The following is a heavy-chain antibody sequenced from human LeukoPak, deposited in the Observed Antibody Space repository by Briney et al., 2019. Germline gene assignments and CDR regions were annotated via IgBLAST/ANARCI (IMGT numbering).Heavy chain of an antibody. J-gene: IGHJ5*02. CDR1: GFSFSDYS. CDR3: AREGRAYRYSSSWYPTPSWFDP. CDR2: INSRSNDI. Sequence: GGSLRLSCVASGFSFSDYSMNWVRQAPGKGLKWVSSINSRSNDIYYADSVKGRFTISRDNAKNSLYLQMNSLRAEDTAVYYCAREGRAYRYSSSWYPTPSWFDPWGQGTLVTVSS. D-gene: IGHD6-13*01. V-gene: IGHV3-21*06.